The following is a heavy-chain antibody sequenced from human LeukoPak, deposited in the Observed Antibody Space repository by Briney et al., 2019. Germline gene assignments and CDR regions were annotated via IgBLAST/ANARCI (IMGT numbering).Heavy chain of an antibody. D-gene: IGHD3-22*01. V-gene: IGHV4-59*01. CDR3: ASYDSSFDAFDI. Sequence: PSESLSLTCTVSGGSISSYYWSWIRQPPGKGLEWIGFIYYSGSTTYNPSLKSRVTISVDTSKNQFSLKLRSVTAADTAVYYCASYDSSFDAFDIWGQGTMVTVSS. J-gene: IGHJ3*02. CDR2: IYYSGST. CDR1: GGSISSYY.